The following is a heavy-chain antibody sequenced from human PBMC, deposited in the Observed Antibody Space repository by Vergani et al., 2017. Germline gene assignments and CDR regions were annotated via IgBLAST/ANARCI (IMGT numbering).Heavy chain of an antibody. CDR1: GINFKNAW. V-gene: IGHV3-15*07. J-gene: IGHJ4*02. CDR2: LKSVSDGETA. D-gene: IGHD4-17*01. CDR3: TTSSGLTCPRRRGSTGPAH. Sequence: EVQLVESGGGLVKPGGSLRLSCTVSGINFKNAWMEWARHATGEGLHWGGRLKSVSDGETADYAAPVIGRFVISRDDSRNTLYLEMSSLKTEDTGFYYCTTSSGLTCPRRRGSTGPAHWGQGTLVTVSS.